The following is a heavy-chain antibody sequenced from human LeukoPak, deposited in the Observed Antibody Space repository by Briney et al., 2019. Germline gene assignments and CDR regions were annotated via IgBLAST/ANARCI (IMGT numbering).Heavy chain of an antibody. CDR3: AKDAFDI. Sequence: PGGSLRPSCAASGFTFSSYGMHWVRQAPGKGLEWVAVISYDGSNKYYADSVKGRFTISRDNSKNTLYLQMNSLRAEDTAVYYCAKDAFDIWGQGTMVTVSS. J-gene: IGHJ3*02. CDR2: ISYDGSNK. CDR1: GFTFSSYG. V-gene: IGHV3-30*18.